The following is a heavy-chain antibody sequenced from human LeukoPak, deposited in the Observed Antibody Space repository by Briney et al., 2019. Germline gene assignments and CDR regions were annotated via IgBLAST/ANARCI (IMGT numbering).Heavy chain of an antibody. V-gene: IGHV3-20*04. CDR1: GFTFSSYW. Sequence: PGGSLRLSCAASGFTFSSYWMSWVRQAPGKGLEWVSGINWNGGSTGYADSVKGRFTISRDNAKNSLFLQMDSLRADDTAVYYCARADSSGYYLVGGFDIWGQGTIVTVSS. CDR3: ARADSSGYYLVGGFDI. D-gene: IGHD3-22*01. J-gene: IGHJ3*02. CDR2: INWNGGST.